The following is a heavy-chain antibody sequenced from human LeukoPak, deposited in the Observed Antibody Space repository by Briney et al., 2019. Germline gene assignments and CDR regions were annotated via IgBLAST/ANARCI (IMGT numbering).Heavy chain of an antibody. CDR2: ISPYNGNT. CDR1: GYTFTSHG. Sequence: GASVKVSCKPYGYTFTSHGISWVRQAPGQGLEWMGWISPYNGNTNYAQKLRGRVTMTTDTSTSTAYMELGSLRSDDTAVYYCARVVTGYYRGDHWGQGTLVTVSS. D-gene: IGHD3-9*01. J-gene: IGHJ4*02. V-gene: IGHV1-18*01. CDR3: ARVVTGYYRGDH.